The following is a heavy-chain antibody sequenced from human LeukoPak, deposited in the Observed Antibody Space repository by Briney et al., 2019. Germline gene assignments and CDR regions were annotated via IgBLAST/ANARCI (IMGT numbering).Heavy chain of an antibody. J-gene: IGHJ4*02. Sequence: SETLSLTCTVSGGSISSGGYYWSWIRQHPGKGLEWIGYIYYSGSIYYNPSLKSRVTISVDTSKNQFSLKLSSVTAADTAVYYCARERYYYDSSGYYHQSGFDYWGQGTLVTVSS. CDR1: GGSISSGGYY. D-gene: IGHD3-22*01. CDR2: IYYSGSI. V-gene: IGHV4-31*03. CDR3: ARERYYYDSSGYYHQSGFDY.